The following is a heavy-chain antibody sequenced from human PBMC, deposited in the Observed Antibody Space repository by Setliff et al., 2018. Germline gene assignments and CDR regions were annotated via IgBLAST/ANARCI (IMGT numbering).Heavy chain of an antibody. Sequence: SVKVSCKASGGTFNTYAINWVRQAPGQGLAWMGGIVPVVGTRNYAQKFQGRVTLSADDSENTAYLELTSLTSEDTAVYYCARNIVMGQRDYFDYWGQGTVVTVSS. CDR3: ARNIVMGQRDYFDY. CDR2: IVPVVGTR. D-gene: IGHD3-16*01. V-gene: IGHV1-69*13. J-gene: IGHJ4*02. CDR1: GGTFNTYA.